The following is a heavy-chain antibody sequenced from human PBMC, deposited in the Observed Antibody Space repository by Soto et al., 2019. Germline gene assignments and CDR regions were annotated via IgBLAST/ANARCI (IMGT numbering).Heavy chain of an antibody. Sequence: QVQLVESGGGVVQPGRSLRLSCAASGFTFSSYGMHWVRQAPGKGLEWVAVISNDGSNKYYADSVKGRFTISRDNSKNTLYLQMNSLRAEDTAVYYCAKVAYSGSYLDYWGQGTLVTVSS. V-gene: IGHV3-30*18. CDR2: ISNDGSNK. J-gene: IGHJ4*02. CDR1: GFTFSSYG. CDR3: AKVAYSGSYLDY. D-gene: IGHD1-26*01.